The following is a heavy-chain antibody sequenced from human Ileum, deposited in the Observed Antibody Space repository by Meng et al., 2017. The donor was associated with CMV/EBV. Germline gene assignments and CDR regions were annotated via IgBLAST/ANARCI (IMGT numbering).Heavy chain of an antibody. CDR2: INSDGGST. CDR1: VFSFSCYL. D-gene: IGHD2-21*02. CDR3: ARVGRTYCGCDCYFDY. J-gene: IGHJ4*02. Sequence: SVFSFSCYLLNFLRPLPGKVLVCVSLINSDGGSTNYSASVKGRFTISTDNAKNTLYLQMNSLRAEDTAVYYCARVGRTYCGCDCYFDYWGQGTLVTVSS. V-gene: IGHV3-74*01.